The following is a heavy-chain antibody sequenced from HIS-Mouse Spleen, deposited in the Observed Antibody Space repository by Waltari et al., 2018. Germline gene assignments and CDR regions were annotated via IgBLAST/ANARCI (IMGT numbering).Heavy chain of an antibody. CDR3: AREIPYSSSWYDWYFDL. V-gene: IGHV4-39*07. CDR1: GGSISSSSYY. CDR2: IYLSGGT. J-gene: IGHJ2*01. Sequence: QLQLQESGPGLVKPSETLSLTCTVSGGSISSSSYYWGWIRQPPGKGLEGIGGIYLSGGTYYNPSIKSRVTISVEQSKNQFSLKLSSVTAAETAVYYCAREIPYSSSWYDWYFDLWGRGTLVTVSS. D-gene: IGHD6-13*01.